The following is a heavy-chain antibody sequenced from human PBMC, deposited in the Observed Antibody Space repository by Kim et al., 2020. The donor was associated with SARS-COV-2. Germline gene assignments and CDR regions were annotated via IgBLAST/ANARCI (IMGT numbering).Heavy chain of an antibody. J-gene: IGHJ4*02. CDR3: AKLVRRITMVRGVYYFDY. Sequence: SETLSLTCAVYGGSFSGYYWSWIRQPPGKGLEWIWEINHSGSTNYNPSLKSRVTISVDTSKNQFSLKLSSVTAADTAVYYCAKLVRRITMVRGVYYFDYWGQGTLVTVSS. V-gene: IGHV4-34*01. CDR1: GGSFSGYY. D-gene: IGHD3-10*01. CDR2: INHSGST.